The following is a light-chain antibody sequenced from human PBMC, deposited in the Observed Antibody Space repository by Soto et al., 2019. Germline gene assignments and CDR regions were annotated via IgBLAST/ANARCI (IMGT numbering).Light chain of an antibody. CDR3: SSYTSSSTLV. CDR2: EVS. J-gene: IGLJ2*01. V-gene: IGLV2-14*01. Sequence: QSALTQPASVSGSPGQSITISCTGTSSDVGGYNYVSWYQQHPGKAPKFMIYEVSNRPSGVSNRFSGSKSGNTASLTISGPQAEDEADYYCSSYTSSSTLVFGGGTKLTVL. CDR1: SSDVGGYNY.